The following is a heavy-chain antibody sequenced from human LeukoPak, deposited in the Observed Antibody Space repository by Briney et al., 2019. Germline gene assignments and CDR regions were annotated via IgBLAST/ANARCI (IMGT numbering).Heavy chain of an antibody. D-gene: IGHD3-10*01. CDR3: AKRASGSGTSLYYFDY. CDR1: GXTFXXXA. Sequence: GGSLRLSCAASGXTFXXXAXXWXXXAXGXXLXXVXXISNSAXSTLYADSVKGRFTISRDNSKNTLYLQMNSLRAADTAVYYCAKRASGSGTSLYYFDYWGQGTLVTVSS. J-gene: IGHJ4*02. CDR2: ISNSAXST. V-gene: IGHV3-23*01.